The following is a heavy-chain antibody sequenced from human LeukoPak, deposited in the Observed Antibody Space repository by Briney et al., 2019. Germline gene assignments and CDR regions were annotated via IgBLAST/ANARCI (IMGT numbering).Heavy chain of an antibody. CDR3: AKDFGSGRYAFDI. J-gene: IGHJ3*02. CDR2: IRHDGGRK. CDR1: GFNIEGHN. Sequence: GGSLKLSCAASGFNIEGHNMHWVRQAPGKGLEWVSFIRHDGGRKWYVDSVKGRFTISRDNSKNTLSLQMNDLRLEDTAVYYCAKDFGSGRYAFDIWGQGTIVTVSS. D-gene: IGHD3-10*01. V-gene: IGHV3-30*02.